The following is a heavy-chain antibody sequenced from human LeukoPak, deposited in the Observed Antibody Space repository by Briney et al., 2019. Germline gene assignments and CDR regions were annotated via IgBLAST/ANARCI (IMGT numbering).Heavy chain of an antibody. Sequence: GGSLRLSCAASGFTFSTYAMSWVRQAPGKGLEWVSGISGSGGSTYYADSVKGRFTISRDNSKNTLYLQKNSLRAEDTAVYYCAKSRPNYDILTEFDYWGQGTLVTVSS. D-gene: IGHD3-9*01. CDR2: ISGSGGST. V-gene: IGHV3-23*01. CDR3: AKSRPNYDILTEFDY. CDR1: GFTFSTYA. J-gene: IGHJ4*02.